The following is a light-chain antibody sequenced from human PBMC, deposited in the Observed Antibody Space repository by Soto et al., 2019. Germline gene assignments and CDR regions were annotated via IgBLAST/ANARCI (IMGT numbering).Light chain of an antibody. J-gene: IGKJ3*01. CDR1: QSVSSY. CDR3: QQRSNCPRP. Sequence: EIVLTQSPATLSLSPGERATLSCRASQSVSSYLAWYQQKPGQAPRLLIYDASNRATGIPARFSGSGSGTDFTLTISSLEPEDFAVYYCQQRSNCPRPFGPGTKVDIK. V-gene: IGKV3-11*01. CDR2: DAS.